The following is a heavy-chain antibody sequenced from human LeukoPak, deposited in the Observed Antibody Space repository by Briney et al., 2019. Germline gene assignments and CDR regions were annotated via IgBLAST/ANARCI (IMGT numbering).Heavy chain of an antibody. J-gene: IGHJ6*02. CDR1: GYFFTSYG. CDR2: IIPIFGTA. V-gene: IGHV1-69*13. CDR3: ARDVETQWPPSPSYYYYYYGMDV. Sequence: ASVKVSCKASGYFFTSYGISWVRQAPGQGLEWMGGIIPIFGTANYAQKFQGRVTITADESTSTAYMELSSLRSEDTAVYYCARDVETQWPPSPSYYYYYYGMDVWGQGTTVTVSS. D-gene: IGHD5-24*01.